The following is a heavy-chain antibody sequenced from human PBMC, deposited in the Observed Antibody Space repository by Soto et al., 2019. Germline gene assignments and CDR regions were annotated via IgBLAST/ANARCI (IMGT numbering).Heavy chain of an antibody. CDR2: MNPSTGNT. V-gene: IGHV1-8*01. J-gene: IGHJ5*02. CDR1: GYTFTSYD. CDR3: ARGRIIVAGGFDP. Sequence: QVQLVQSRTEVKKPGASVKVSCKASGYTFTSYDIIWVRQATGQGLEWMGWMNPSTGNTDSAEKFQGRLTMTRNTSISTVYMELSSLRFEDTAVYYCARGRIIVAGGFDPWGQGTLVTVSS. D-gene: IGHD6-19*01.